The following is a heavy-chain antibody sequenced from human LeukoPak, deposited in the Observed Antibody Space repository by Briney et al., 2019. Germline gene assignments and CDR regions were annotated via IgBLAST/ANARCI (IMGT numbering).Heavy chain of an antibody. Sequence: PGGSLRLSCAASGFTFSSYAMHWVRQAPGKGLEWVAVISYDGSNKYYADSVKGRFTISRDNSKNTLYLQMNSLRAEDTAVYYCARASGYGDYHPPNDYWGQGTLVTVSS. CDR2: ISYDGSNK. V-gene: IGHV3-30-3*01. J-gene: IGHJ4*02. CDR3: ARASGYGDYHPPNDY. CDR1: GFTFSSYA. D-gene: IGHD4-17*01.